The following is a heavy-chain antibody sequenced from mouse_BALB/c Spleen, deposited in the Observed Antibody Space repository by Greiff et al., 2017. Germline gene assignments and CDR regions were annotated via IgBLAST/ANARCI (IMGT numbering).Heavy chain of an antibody. CDR3: ARCYYYGSSYGGYAMDY. J-gene: IGHJ4*01. D-gene: IGHD1-1*01. CDR1: GYTFTSYW. V-gene: IGHV1S81*02. CDR2: INPSNGRT. Sequence: VQLQQPGAELVKPGASVKLSCKASGYTFTSYWMHWVKQRPGQGLEWIGEINPSNGRTNYNEKFKSKATLTVDKSSSTAYMQLSSLTSEDSAVYYCARCYYYGSSYGGYAMDYWGQGTSVTVSS.